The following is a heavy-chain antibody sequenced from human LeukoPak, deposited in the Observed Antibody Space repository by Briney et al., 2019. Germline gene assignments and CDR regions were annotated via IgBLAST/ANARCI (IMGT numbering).Heavy chain of an antibody. CDR3: AREILDGKSSSWARGLFDY. D-gene: IGHD6-13*01. CDR1: GYTFTCYY. Sequence: ASVKVSCKASGYTFTCYYMHWVRQAPGQGLEWMGWINPNSGGTNYAQKFQGRVTMTRDTSISTAYMELSRLRSDDTAVYYCAREILDGKSSSWARGLFDYWGQGTLVTVSS. V-gene: IGHV1-2*02. CDR2: INPNSGGT. J-gene: IGHJ4*02.